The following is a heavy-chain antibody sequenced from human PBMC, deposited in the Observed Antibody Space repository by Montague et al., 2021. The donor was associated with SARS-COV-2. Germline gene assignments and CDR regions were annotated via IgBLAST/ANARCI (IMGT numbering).Heavy chain of an antibody. J-gene: IGHJ3*01. V-gene: IGHV4-59*08. CDR1: LLSGTRDS. D-gene: IGHD3-9*01. CDR3: VRHPHYDGLNGPPDF. CDR2: VLYNTAT. Sequence: SETLSLTCAGALLSGTRDSWAWIRQPPGKTPEWIGYVLYNTATNYNPSLKSRVAISVETSKNQFSLRLTSATAAETAFFYFVRHPHYDGLNGPPDFWDQGTLVTVSS.